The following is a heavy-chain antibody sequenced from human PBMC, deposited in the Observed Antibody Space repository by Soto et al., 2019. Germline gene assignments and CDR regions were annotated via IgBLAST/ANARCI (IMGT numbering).Heavy chain of an antibody. CDR1: GFTFSSYA. J-gene: IGHJ4*02. CDR2: ISGSGDAT. V-gene: IGHV3-23*01. Sequence: EVQLLESGGGLVQPGGSLRLSCAASGFTFSSYAMSWVRQAPGKGLEWVSAISGSGDATYYADSVKGRFSIFRDNSKNTLYLQMNSLKADDTAVFYWAIPTSLEVTGPGYWGQGTLVTVSS. D-gene: IGHD6-19*01. CDR3: AIPTSLEVTGPGY.